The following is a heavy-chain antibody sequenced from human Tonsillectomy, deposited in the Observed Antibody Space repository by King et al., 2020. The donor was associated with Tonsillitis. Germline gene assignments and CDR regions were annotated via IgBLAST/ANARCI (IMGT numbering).Heavy chain of an antibody. CDR3: ARARGTRWFGELAPFDY. CDR1: GGSISSGDYY. CDR2: IYYSGST. J-gene: IGHJ4*02. Sequence: VQLQESGPGLVKSSQTLSLTCTVSGGSISSGDYYWSWIRQPPGKGLEWIGYIYYSGSTYYNPSLKSRVTISVDTSKNQFSLKLSSVTAADTAVYYCARARGTRWFGELAPFDYWGQGTLVTVSS. D-gene: IGHD3-10*01. V-gene: IGHV4-30-4*01.